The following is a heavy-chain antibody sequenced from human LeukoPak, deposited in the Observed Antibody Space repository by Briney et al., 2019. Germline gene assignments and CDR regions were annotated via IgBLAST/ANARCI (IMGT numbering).Heavy chain of an antibody. V-gene: IGHV3-33*01. J-gene: IGHJ5*02. CDR3: VRDFRSADH. CDR1: GFTFSSYG. CDR2: IWYDGSNK. Sequence: HPGRSLRLSCAASGFTFSSYGMHWVRQAPGKGLEWVAVIWYDGSNKYYADSVKGRFTISRDNAKNTVFLQMNSLRADDTAIYYCVRDFRSADHWGQGILVTVSS.